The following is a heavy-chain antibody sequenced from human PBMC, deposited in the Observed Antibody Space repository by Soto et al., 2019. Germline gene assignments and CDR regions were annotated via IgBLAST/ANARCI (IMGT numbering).Heavy chain of an antibody. Sequence: GGSLRLSCAASGFTVSSNYMSWVRQAPGKGLEWVSVIYSGGSTYYADSVKGRFTISRDNSKNTLYLQMNSLRAEDTAVYYWARAASDGDYGFGFRGVFNVDPYYFDYWGQGTLVTVSS. V-gene: IGHV3-53*01. J-gene: IGHJ4*02. CDR1: GFTVSSNY. CDR2: IYSGGST. CDR3: ARAASDGDYGFGFRGVFNVDPYYFDY. D-gene: IGHD4-17*01.